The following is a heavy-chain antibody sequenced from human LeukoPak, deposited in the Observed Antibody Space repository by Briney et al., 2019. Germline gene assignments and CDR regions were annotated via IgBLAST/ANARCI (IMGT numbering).Heavy chain of an antibody. Sequence: TGGSLRLSCAASGFTFDDYAMHWVRQAPGKGLEWVSGISWNSGSIGYADSVKGRFTISRDNAKNSLYLQMNSLRAEDTALYYCAKALPPNYYYGMDFWGQGTTVTVSS. V-gene: IGHV3-9*01. CDR2: ISWNSGSI. J-gene: IGHJ6*02. CDR3: AKALPPNYYYGMDF. CDR1: GFTFDDYA.